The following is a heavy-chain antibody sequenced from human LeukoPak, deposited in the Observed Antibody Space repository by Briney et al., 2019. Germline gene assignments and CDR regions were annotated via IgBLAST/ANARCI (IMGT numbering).Heavy chain of an antibody. CDR3: ARLPTFYYDSSGYHYDY. D-gene: IGHD3-22*01. CDR2: TAGSGISK. V-gene: IGHV3-23*01. Sequence: PGGSLRLSCAASGFTFNTYTMNWVRQAPGRGLEWASSTAGSGISKDYADSVKGRFTISKDKSKNTLYLQMDNLRAEDTGVYFCARLPTFYYDSSGYHYDYWGQGTLVTVSS. CDR1: GFTFNTYT. J-gene: IGHJ4*02.